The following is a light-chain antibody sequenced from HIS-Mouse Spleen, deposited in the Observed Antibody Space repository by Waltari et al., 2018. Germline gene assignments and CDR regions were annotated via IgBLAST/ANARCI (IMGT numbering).Light chain of an antibody. V-gene: IGLV3-10*01. Sequence: SYELTQPPPVSVSPGQTARITCPGDSFPKKSAYWYQQKYGQAPVLVIYEDSKRPSGIPERFSGSSSGTMATLTISGAQVEDEADYYCYSTDSSGNHRVFGGGTKLTVL. J-gene: IGLJ2*01. CDR1: SFPKKS. CDR3: YSTDSSGNHRV. CDR2: EDS.